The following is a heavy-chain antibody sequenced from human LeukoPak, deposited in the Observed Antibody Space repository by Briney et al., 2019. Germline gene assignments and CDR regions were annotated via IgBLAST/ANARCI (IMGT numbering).Heavy chain of an antibody. V-gene: IGHV3-23*01. CDR2: ISVGGGST. J-gene: IGHJ5*02. D-gene: IGHD4-17*01. Sequence: GGSLSLSCAASGFTFSSNAMSWVRQAPGKGLEWVSGISVGGGSTFYADSVKGRFTISRDNSKNTLYLQMNSLRGEDTAVYYCAKTGSTVTTLNWFDPWGQGTLVTVPS. CDR1: GFTFSSNA. CDR3: AKTGSTVTTLNWFDP.